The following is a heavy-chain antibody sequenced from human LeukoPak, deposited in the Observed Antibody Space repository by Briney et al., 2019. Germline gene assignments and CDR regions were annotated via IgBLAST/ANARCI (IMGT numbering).Heavy chain of an antibody. V-gene: IGHV3-7*01. CDR2: INEDGSVK. CDR3: MAESSSPWEGY. D-gene: IGHD6-6*01. J-gene: IGHJ4*02. Sequence: GGSLRLSCAASGFTFSSYSMNWVRQAPGKGLEWVANINEDGSVKNYVDSVRGRFTVSRDNAKNSLYLQINSLRGEDTAVYYCMAESSSPWEGYWGQGTLVTVSS. CDR1: GFTFSSYS.